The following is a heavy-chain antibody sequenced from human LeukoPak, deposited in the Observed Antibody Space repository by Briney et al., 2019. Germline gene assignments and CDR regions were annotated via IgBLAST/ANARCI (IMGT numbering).Heavy chain of an antibody. V-gene: IGHV3-23*01. Sequence: GGSLRLSCAASGFTFSNYAMSWVRQAPGKGLEWVSGISGSGGTTDYADSVKGRFTISRDNSKNTLYLQMNSLRAEDTAVYYCAKGKVTGYFYVMDVWGQGTTVTVSS. CDR3: AKGKVTGYFYVMDV. CDR2: ISGSGGTT. CDR1: GFTFSNYA. D-gene: IGHD7-27*01. J-gene: IGHJ6*02.